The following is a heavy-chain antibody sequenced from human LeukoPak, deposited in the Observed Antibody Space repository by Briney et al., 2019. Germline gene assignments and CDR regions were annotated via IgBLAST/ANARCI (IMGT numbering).Heavy chain of an antibody. CDR2: ISYDGSNK. CDR1: GFTFSSYA. V-gene: IGHV3-30*04. CDR3: ARDRRWLQYSDY. D-gene: IGHD5-24*01. Sequence: GGSLRLSCAEPGFTFSSYAMNRVGQAAGQGMKWVAVISYDGSNKYHADSVKGRFTISRDNSKNTLYLEMSSLRPEDTAVYYCARDRRWLQYSDYWGQGTLVTVSS. J-gene: IGHJ4*02.